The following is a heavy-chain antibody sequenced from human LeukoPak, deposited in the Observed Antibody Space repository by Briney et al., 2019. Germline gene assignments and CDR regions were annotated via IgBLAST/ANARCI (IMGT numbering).Heavy chain of an antibody. D-gene: IGHD2-15*01. CDR2: ISHDDRNK. CDR1: GFTFSTYA. V-gene: IGHV3-30*01. Sequence: GGSLRLSCAASGFTFSTYAIQWVRQAPGKGLDWVTLISHDDRNKYYADSVKGRFTISRDSSKNTLYLQMNSLRAEDTAVYYCARDYHCSGGRCYDDAFDIWGQGTMVTVSS. CDR3: ARDYHCSGGRCYDDAFDI. J-gene: IGHJ3*02.